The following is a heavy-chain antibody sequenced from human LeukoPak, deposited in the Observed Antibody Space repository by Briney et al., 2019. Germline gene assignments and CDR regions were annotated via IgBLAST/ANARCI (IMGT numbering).Heavy chain of an antibody. D-gene: IGHD2-2*01. CDR3: AKDAPVNIVVVPAANS. J-gene: IGHJ4*02. CDR2: ISGSGGST. Sequence: ETLSLTCTVSGGSISSSSYYLGWVRQAPGKGLEWVSAISGSGGSTYYADSVKGRFTISRANSKNTLYLQMNSLRAEDTAVYYCAKDAPVNIVVVPAANSWGQGTLVTVSS. V-gene: IGHV3-23*01. CDR1: GGSISSSSYY.